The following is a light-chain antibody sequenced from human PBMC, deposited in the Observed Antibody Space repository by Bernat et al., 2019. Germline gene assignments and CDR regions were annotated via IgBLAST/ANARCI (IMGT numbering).Light chain of an antibody. J-gene: IGLJ3*02. CDR1: SSDVGGYNY. Sequence: QSALTQPPSASGSRGQSVTISCTGTSSDVGGYNYVSWYQQYPGKAPKLMIYEGSKRPSGVPERFSGSKSGNTASLTVSGLQAEDEADYFCSSYAGSNNFVFGGGTKLTVL. CDR2: EGS. CDR3: SSYAGSNNFV. V-gene: IGLV2-8*01.